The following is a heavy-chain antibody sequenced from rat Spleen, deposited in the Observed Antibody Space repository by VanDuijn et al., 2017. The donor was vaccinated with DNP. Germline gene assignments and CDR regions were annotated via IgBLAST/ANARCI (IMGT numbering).Heavy chain of an antibody. CDR2: ISYSGST. CDR3: ARRGYSSYIHFDY. Sequence: EVQFQESGPGLVKPSQSLSLTCSVTGYTITSGYDWSWIRKFPGNKMEWIGHISYSGSTTYSPSLKSRISITRDTSKEQFFLQLNSITTEDTATYYCARRGYSSYIHFDYWGQGLMVTVSS. CDR1: GYTITSGY. J-gene: IGHJ2*01. V-gene: IGHV3-1*01. D-gene: IGHD1-2*01.